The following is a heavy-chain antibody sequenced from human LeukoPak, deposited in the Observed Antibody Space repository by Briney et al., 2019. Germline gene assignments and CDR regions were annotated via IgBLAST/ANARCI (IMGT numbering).Heavy chain of an antibody. CDR2: ISAYNGNT. D-gene: IGHD3-3*01. V-gene: IGHV1-18*01. CDR3: ARDVATYDFWSGRKNFDY. Sequence: RASVKVSCKASGYTFTSYGISWVRQAPGQGLEWVGWISAYNGNTNYAQKLQGRVTMTTDTSTSTAYMELRSLRSDDTAVYYCARDVATYDFWSGRKNFDYWGQGTLVTVSS. J-gene: IGHJ4*02. CDR1: GYTFTSYG.